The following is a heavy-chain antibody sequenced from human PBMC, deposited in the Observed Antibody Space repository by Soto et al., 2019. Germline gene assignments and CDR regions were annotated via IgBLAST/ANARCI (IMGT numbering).Heavy chain of an antibody. D-gene: IGHD3-3*01. J-gene: IGHJ5*02. CDR3: TPRALKYVSGRSDFSA. Sequence: EAQLVESGGGLVKPGGSLRLSCAASGFTFSNVWMHWVRQAPGKGLEGVGRIQSKIDVETTDYAAPGKGRSSISRDDANNTLYLQMNSLKTDDTAVYYCTPRALKYVSGRSDFSAWGQGTLVTVSS. CDR2: IQSKIDVETT. CDR1: GFTFSNVW. V-gene: IGHV3-15*07.